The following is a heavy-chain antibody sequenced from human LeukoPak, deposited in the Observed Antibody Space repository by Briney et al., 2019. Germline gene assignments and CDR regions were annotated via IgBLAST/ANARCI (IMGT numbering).Heavy chain of an antibody. CDR1: GYTLTELS. J-gene: IGHJ4*02. CDR3: ATIPDYYDSSGRTGGFDY. CDR2: FDPEDGET. V-gene: IGHV1-24*01. D-gene: IGHD3-22*01. Sequence: ASVKVSCKVSGYTLTELSMHWVRQAPGKGLEWMGGFDPEDGETIYAQKFQGRVTMTEDTSTDTAYMELSSLRSEDTAVYYCATIPDYYDSSGRTGGFDYWGQGTLVTVSS.